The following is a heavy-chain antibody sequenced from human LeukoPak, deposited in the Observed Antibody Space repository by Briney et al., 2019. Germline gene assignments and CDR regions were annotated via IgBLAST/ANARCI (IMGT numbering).Heavy chain of an antibody. CDR1: GFTFDDYA. D-gene: IGHD6-19*01. CDR2: ISGDGGST. V-gene: IGHV3-43*02. J-gene: IGHJ4*02. Sequence: GGSLRLSCAASGFTFDDYAMHWARQATGKGLEWVSLISGDGGSTYYADSVKGRFHISRENSKNSLYLQMNSLRTEDTALYYCAKDIGYSSGWYDYWGQGTLVTVSS. CDR3: AKDIGYSSGWYDY.